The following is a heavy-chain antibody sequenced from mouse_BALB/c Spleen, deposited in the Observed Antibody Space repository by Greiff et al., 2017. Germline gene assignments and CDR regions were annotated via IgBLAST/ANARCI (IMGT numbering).Heavy chain of an antibody. Sequence: EVNLVESGPGLVKPSQSLSLTCTVTGYSITSDYAWNWIRQFPGNKLEWMGYISYSGSTSYNPSLKSRISITRDTSKNQFFLQLNSVTTEDTATYYCARSGGLRREFAYWGQGTLVTVSA. V-gene: IGHV3-2*02. D-gene: IGHD2-2*01. CDR2: ISYSGST. J-gene: IGHJ3*01. CDR1: GYSITSDYA. CDR3: ARSGGLRREFAY.